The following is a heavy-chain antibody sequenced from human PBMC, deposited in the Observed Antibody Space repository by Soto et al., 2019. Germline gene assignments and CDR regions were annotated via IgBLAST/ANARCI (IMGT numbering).Heavy chain of an antibody. CDR3: ARKSSSGWERFDY. Sequence: PSETLSLTCAVSGYSISSGYYWGWIRQPPEKGLEWIGSIYHSGSTYYNPSLKSRVTISVDTSKNQFSLKLSSVTAADTAVYYCARKSSSGWERFDYWGQGTLVTSPQ. CDR2: IYHSGST. CDR1: GYSISSGYY. V-gene: IGHV4-38-2*01. J-gene: IGHJ4*02. D-gene: IGHD6-19*01.